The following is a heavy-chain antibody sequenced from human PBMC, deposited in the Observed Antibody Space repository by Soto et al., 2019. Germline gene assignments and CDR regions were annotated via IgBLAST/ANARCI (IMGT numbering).Heavy chain of an antibody. CDR3: ARDRAALGVDY. D-gene: IGHD6-6*01. J-gene: IGHJ4*02. CDR1: GGSISSYY. CDR2: IYYSGST. Sequence: KPSETLSLTCTVSGGSISSYYWSWIRQPPGKGLEWIGYIYYSGSTNYNPSLKSRVTISVDTSKNQFSLKLSSVTAADTAVYYCARDRAALGVDYWGQGTLVTVSS. V-gene: IGHV4-59*01.